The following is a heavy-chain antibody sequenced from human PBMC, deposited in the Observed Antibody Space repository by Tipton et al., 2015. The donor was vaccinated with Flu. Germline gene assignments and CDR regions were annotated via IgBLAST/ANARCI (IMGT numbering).Heavy chain of an antibody. Sequence: TLSLTCTVSGDSIGSTIYYWGWIRQPPGKGLEWIGSIYDGVTIQYNPSLKSRVTISVDTSKNQFSLQLTSVTAADTAVYYCARHPGASYFGPWGQGTLVTVSS. J-gene: IGHJ5*02. CDR2: IYDGVTI. V-gene: IGHV4-39*01. CDR1: GDSIGSTIYY. CDR3: ARHPGASYFGP. D-gene: IGHD3-10*01.